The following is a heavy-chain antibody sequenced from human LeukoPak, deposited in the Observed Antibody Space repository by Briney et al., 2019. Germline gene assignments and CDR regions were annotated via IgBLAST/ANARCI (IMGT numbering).Heavy chain of an antibody. D-gene: IGHD3-10*01. Sequence: GGSLRLSCAASGFTFSSYAMHWVRQAPGKGLEWVAVISYDGSNKYYADSVKGRFTISRDNSKNTLYLQMNSLRAEDTAVYYCAKGSYLWFGDSSFDYWGQGTLVTVSS. J-gene: IGHJ4*02. CDR3: AKGSYLWFGDSSFDY. CDR2: ISYDGSNK. CDR1: GFTFSSYA. V-gene: IGHV3-30-3*01.